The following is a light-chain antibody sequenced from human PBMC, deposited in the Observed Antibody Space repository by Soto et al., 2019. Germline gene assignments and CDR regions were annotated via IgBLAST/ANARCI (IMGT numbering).Light chain of an antibody. CDR1: QSVSSW. V-gene: IGKV1-5*03. CDR2: KAS. Sequence: DIQMTQSPATLSASLGDRVAITCRASQSVSSWLAWYQQKPGKAPKLLIYKASTLKSGVPSRFSGSGPGTEFTLTISSLQPDDFATYYCQHYNSYSEAFGQGTKVDIK. J-gene: IGKJ1*01. CDR3: QHYNSYSEA.